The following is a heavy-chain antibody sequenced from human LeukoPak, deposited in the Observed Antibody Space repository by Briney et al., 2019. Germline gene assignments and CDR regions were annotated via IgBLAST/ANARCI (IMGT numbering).Heavy chain of an antibody. V-gene: IGHV7-4-1*01. CDR2: INTNTGNP. CDR1: GYTFSAYD. Sequence: ASVKVSCKASGYTFSAYDISWMRQAPGQGLEWMGGINTNTGNPTYAHGFTGRFVFSLDSSVSTAYLQIDSVEAEDTAVYFCARDLAVPGTARGYWGQGTLVTVSS. J-gene: IGHJ4*02. D-gene: IGHD6-19*01. CDR3: ARDLAVPGTARGY.